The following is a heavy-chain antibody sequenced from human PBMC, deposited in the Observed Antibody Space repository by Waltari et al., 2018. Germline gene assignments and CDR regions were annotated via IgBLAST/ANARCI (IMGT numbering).Heavy chain of an antibody. Sequence: QVQLVQSGAEVKKPGASVKVSCKASGYTFTSYAMHWVRQAPGQRLEWMGWINAGNGNTKYSQKFQGRVTITADKSTSTAYMELSSLRSEDTAVYYCARGGRELLPGDAFDIWGQGTMVTVSS. D-gene: IGHD1-26*01. CDR1: GYTFTSYA. V-gene: IGHV1-3*01. CDR3: ARGGRELLPGDAFDI. J-gene: IGHJ3*02. CDR2: INAGNGNT.